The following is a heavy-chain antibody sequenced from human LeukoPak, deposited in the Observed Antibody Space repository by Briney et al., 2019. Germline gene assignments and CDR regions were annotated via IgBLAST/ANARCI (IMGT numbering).Heavy chain of an antibody. CDR2: IIPIFGTA. CDR3: AKEDSGFQYYFDY. J-gene: IGHJ4*02. V-gene: IGHV1-69*05. CDR1: GCTFSSYA. Sequence: GSSVKVSCKASGCTFSSYAISWVRQAPGQGLEWMGRIIPIFGTANYAQKFEGRVTITTDESTSTAYMKLSSLRSEDTDVYYCAKEDSGFQYYFDYWGQGTLVTVSS. D-gene: IGHD1-26*01.